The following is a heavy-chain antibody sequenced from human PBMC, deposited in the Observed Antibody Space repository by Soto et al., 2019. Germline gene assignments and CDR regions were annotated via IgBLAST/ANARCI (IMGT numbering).Heavy chain of an antibody. Sequence: SETLSLTCTVSGGSISSSSYYWGWIRQPPGKGLEWIGSIYYSGSTYYNPSLKSRVTISVDTSKNQFSLKLSSVTAADTAVYYCARDALVLRYFDWPNVFDPWGQGTLVTVSS. J-gene: IGHJ5*02. D-gene: IGHD3-9*01. CDR2: IYYSGST. CDR3: ARDALVLRYFDWPNVFDP. CDR1: GGSISSSSYY. V-gene: IGHV4-39*02.